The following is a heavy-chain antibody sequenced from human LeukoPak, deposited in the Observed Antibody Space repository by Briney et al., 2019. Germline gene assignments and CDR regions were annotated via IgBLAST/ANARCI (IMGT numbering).Heavy chain of an antibody. D-gene: IGHD6-13*01. V-gene: IGHV4-59*12. CDR1: GASISGYY. CDR2: IYYSGST. J-gene: IGHJ4*02. Sequence: KPSETLSLTCTVSGASISGYYWSWIRQPPGKGLEWIGYIYYSGSTNYNPSLKSRVTISVDTSKNQFSLKLSSVTAADTAVYYCARAPLQQQLDRWGQGTLVTVSS. CDR3: ARAPLQQQLDR.